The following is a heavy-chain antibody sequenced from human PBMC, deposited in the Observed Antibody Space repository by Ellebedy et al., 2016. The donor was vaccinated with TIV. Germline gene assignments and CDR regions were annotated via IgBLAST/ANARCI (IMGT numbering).Heavy chain of an antibody. D-gene: IGHD1-26*01. J-gene: IGHJ4*02. Sequence: ASVKVSXXASGYTFIKHSMHWVRQAPGQGLEWMGIINPTDDSTRYAQKFQGRVTMTTDTSTSTVHMELSSLRSEDTAVYYCARPQNSGSYITDYWGQGTLVTASS. CDR2: INPTDDST. CDR1: GYTFIKHS. CDR3: ARPQNSGSYITDY. V-gene: IGHV1-46*03.